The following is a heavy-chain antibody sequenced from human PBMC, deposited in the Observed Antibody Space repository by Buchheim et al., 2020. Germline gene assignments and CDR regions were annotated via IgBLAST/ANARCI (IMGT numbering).Heavy chain of an antibody. J-gene: IGHJ6*02. CDR3: ASISGDYDFWSGYWNYYYGMDV. D-gene: IGHD3-3*01. CDR2: INPSGGST. V-gene: IGHV1-46*01. CDR1: GYTFTSYY. Sequence: QVQLVQSGAEVKKPGASVKVSCKASGYTFTSYYMHWVRQAPGQGLEWMGIINPSGGSTRYAQKFQGRVTMTRDTSTSTVYMELSSLRSEDTAVYYCASISGDYDFWSGYWNYYYGMDVWGQGTT.